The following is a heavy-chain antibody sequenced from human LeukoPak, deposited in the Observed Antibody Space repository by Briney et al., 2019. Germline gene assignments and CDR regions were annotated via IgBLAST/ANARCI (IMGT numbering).Heavy chain of an antibody. V-gene: IGHV4-61*02. CDR2: ISSSGST. J-gene: IGHJ4*02. Sequence: PSETLSLTCTVSGDSISSGDYYWSWIRQPAGKGLEWIGRISSSGSTNYNPSLKSRVTISVDTSKNQFSLKLSSVTAADTAVYFCARGPYSYDSSGAFDIWGQGTLVTVSS. CDR3: ARGPYSYDSSGAFDI. D-gene: IGHD3-22*01. CDR1: GDSISSGDYY.